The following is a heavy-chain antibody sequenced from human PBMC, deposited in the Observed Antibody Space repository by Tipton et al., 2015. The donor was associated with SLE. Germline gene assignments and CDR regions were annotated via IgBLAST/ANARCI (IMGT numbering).Heavy chain of an antibody. V-gene: IGHV4-4*07. J-gene: IGHJ2*01. Sequence: TLSLTCTVSGGSLTRYYWGWIRQPAGGGVGRIGRNYTNEKTNNNPPLKSRVTMSVDTPKNHFSLKLISVTAADTAVYYCAREFLNPVTTVHYYFDLWGRGTLFTVSS. CDR1: GGSLTRYY. CDR2: NYTNEKT. CDR3: AREFLNPVTTVHYYFDL. D-gene: IGHD4-11*01.